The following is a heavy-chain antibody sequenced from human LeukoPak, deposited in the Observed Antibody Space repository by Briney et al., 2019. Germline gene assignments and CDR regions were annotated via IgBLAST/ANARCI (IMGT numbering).Heavy chain of an antibody. J-gene: IGHJ3*02. Sequence: QPGGSLRLSCTASGFTFSTYAMSWVRQAPGKGLEWVSAVGSGSGGSTFYADSVKGRFTISRDNSQNTLYLQMNSLRAEDTAVYYGAKDGDFWSGNGAFDIWGQGTMVTVSS. V-gene: IGHV3-23*01. CDR3: AKDGDFWSGNGAFDI. CDR1: GFTFSTYA. D-gene: IGHD3-3*01. CDR2: VGSGSGGST.